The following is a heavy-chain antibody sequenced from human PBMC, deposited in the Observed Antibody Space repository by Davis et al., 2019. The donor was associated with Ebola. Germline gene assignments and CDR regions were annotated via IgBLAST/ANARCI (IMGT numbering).Heavy chain of an antibody. D-gene: IGHD1-26*01. V-gene: IGHV3-73*01. CDR1: GFTFSGSA. CDR2: IRSKANSYAT. Sequence: PGGSLRLSCAASGFTFSGSAMHWVRQASGKGLEWVGRIRSKANSYATAYAASVKGRFTISRDDSKNTAYLQMNSLKTEDTAVYYCTSPRIVGATVVGTDHWGQGTLVTVSS. J-gene: IGHJ4*02. CDR3: TSPRIVGATVVGTDH.